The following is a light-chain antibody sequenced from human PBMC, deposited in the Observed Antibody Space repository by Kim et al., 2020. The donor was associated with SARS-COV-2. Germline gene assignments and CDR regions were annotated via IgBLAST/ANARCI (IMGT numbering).Light chain of an antibody. J-gene: IGKJ3*01. CDR1: QSVDGW. Sequence: DIQMTQSPSTLSAFVGNRVTITCRASQSVDGWLAWYQQKPGKAPKLLIYQASKLASGVPSRFSGSGSGTDFTLTISNLQPDGSAIYYCKQYETYWTFGPGTKVDIK. CDR3: KQYETYWT. V-gene: IGKV1-5*03. CDR2: QAS.